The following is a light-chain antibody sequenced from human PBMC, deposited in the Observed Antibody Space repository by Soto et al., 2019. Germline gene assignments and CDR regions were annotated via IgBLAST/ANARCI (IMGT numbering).Light chain of an antibody. CDR3: SAYTSRSTLV. CDR1: MRDVGAYNL. Sequence: QSALTQPASVSGSAGQSITISCSGTMRDVGAYNLVSWYQQHPGTAPKLIIYEVRNRPSGISSRFSGSRSGNTASLTISGLQSEDEGDYYGSAYTSRSTLVFGGGTKVTV. J-gene: IGLJ3*02. V-gene: IGLV2-14*01. CDR2: EVR.